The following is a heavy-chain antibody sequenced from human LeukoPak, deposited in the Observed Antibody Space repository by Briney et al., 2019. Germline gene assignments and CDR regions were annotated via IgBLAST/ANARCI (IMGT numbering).Heavy chain of an antibody. CDR3: AREQRSYGPKGY. CDR1: GYTLTSYG. J-gene: IGHJ4*02. D-gene: IGHD5-18*01. CDR2: ISTQSGNT. V-gene: IGHV1-18*01. Sequence: GASVKVSCEASGYTLTSYGINWMRQAPGQGLEWMGWISTQSGNTNYAQKVQGRLTLTTDRSTNTAYMELRSLRSDDTAVYYCAREQRSYGPKGYWGQGTLVTVSS.